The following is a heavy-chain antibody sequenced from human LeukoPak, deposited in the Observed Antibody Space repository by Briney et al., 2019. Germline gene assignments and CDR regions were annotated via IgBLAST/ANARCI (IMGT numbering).Heavy chain of an antibody. CDR1: GGSINSYY. Sequence: NPSETLSLTCTVSGGSINSYYWSWIRQPAGKGLEWIGHIYTSGSTNYNPSLKSRVTMSVDTSKNQFSLKLSSVTAADTAVYYCARDRSGGSYGVDVWGQGTTVTVSS. D-gene: IGHD2-15*01. CDR3: ARDRSGGSYGVDV. V-gene: IGHV4-4*07. J-gene: IGHJ6*02. CDR2: IYTSGST.